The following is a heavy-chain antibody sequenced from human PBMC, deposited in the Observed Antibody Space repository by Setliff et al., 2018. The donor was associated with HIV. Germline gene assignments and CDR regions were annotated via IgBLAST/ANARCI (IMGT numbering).Heavy chain of an antibody. J-gene: IGHJ4*02. D-gene: IGHD6-13*01. CDR3: ARDLNSSPFDY. CDR1: AYTFTAYY. CDR2: INPNSGGT. V-gene: IGHV1-2*02. Sequence: ASVKVSCKASAYTFTAYYIHWVRQAPGQGFEWMGWINPNSGGTNYAQKFQGRVTMTRDTSISTTYMELSRLRSDDTAVYYCARDLNSSPFDYWGQGTLVTVSS.